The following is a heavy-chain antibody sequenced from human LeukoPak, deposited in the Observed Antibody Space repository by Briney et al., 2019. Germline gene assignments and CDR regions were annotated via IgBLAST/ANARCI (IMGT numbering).Heavy chain of an antibody. Sequence: SVKVSCKASGGTFSSYAISWVRQAPGQGLEWMGGIIPIFGTANYAQKFQGRVTITADESTSTAYMELSSLRSEDTAVYYCARDRDILTGPHFFDYWGQGTLVTVSS. D-gene: IGHD3-9*01. V-gene: IGHV1-69*13. CDR3: ARDRDILTGPHFFDY. CDR1: GGTFSSYA. CDR2: IIPIFGTA. J-gene: IGHJ4*02.